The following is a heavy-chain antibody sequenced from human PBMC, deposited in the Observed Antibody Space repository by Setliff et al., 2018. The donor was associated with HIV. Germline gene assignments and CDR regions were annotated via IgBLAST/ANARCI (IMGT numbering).Heavy chain of an antibody. D-gene: IGHD2-21*01. CDR3: AKSLGLLKEGFDP. CDR1: GFTFSSYS. CDR2: INWNGGST. J-gene: IGHJ5*02. Sequence: PGGSLRLSCAASGFTFSSYSMSWVRQAPGKGLEWVSGINWNGGSTGYADSVKGRFTFSRDNGKNSLYLQMNSLRADDTAIYYCAKSLGLLKEGFDPWGRGTLVTVSS. V-gene: IGHV3-20*04.